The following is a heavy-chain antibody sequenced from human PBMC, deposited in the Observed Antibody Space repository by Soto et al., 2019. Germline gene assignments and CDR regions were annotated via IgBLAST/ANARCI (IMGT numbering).Heavy chain of an antibody. D-gene: IGHD1-20*01. Sequence: SVKVSCKASGYTFTSYGISWVRQAPGQGLEWMGGIIPIFGTANYAQKFQGRVTITADESTSTAYMELSSLRSEDTAVYYCARSLVYKFDYWGQGTLVTVSS. V-gene: IGHV1-69*13. CDR1: GYTFTSYG. CDR3: ARSLVYKFDY. J-gene: IGHJ4*02. CDR2: IIPIFGTA.